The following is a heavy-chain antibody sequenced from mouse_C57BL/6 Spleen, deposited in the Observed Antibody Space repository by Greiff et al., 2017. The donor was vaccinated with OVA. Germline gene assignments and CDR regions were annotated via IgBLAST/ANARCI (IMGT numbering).Heavy chain of an antibody. V-gene: IGHV1-50*01. J-gene: IGHJ2*01. CDR3: ARSRKDYFDY. CDR1: GYTFTSYW. CDR2: IDPSDSYT. Sequence: QVQLKQPGAELVKPGASVKLSCKASGYTFTSYWMQWVKQRPGQGLEWIGEIDPSDSYTNYNQKFKGKATLTVDPSSSTADMQRSSLTSEDSAVYYCARSRKDYFDYWGQGTTLTVSS.